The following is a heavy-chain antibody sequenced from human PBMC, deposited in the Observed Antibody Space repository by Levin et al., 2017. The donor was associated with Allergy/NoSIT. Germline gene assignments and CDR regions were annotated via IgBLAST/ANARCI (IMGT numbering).Heavy chain of an antibody. Sequence: PGGSLRLSCAASGFTFSLYSMSWVRQAPGKGLEWLSSINDLGTTNQYADSVRGRFTISRDNSKNMLYLQMSSLRVEDTAVYYCAKDLNCQSAGRGDDCWGPGTLVTVSS. CDR3: AKDLNCQSAGRGDDC. V-gene: IGHV3-23*01. D-gene: IGHD3-10*01. J-gene: IGHJ4*02. CDR1: GFTFSLYS. CDR2: INDLGTTN.